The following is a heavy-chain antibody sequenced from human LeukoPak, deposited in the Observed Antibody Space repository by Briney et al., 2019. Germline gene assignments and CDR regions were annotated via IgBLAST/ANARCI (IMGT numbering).Heavy chain of an antibody. CDR2: TYYRSKWFN. Sequence: SQSLSLTCAISGDSVSSNSVGWNWIRQSPSRGLEWLGRTYYRSKWFNDYAESVKSRIIISADTSMNQLSLQLNSVTPEDTAVYYCTRGTIVARVPDYWGQGTLVTVSS. J-gene: IGHJ4*02. V-gene: IGHV6-1*01. CDR1: GDSVSSNSVG. CDR3: TRGTIVARVPDY. D-gene: IGHD6-6*01.